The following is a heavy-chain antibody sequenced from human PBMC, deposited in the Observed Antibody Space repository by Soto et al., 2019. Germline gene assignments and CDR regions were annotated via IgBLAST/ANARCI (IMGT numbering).Heavy chain of an antibody. CDR3: ARESCSGGSCYSHYYYGMDV. CDR1: GFTVSSNY. Sequence: GGSLRLSCAASGFTVSSNYMSWVRQAQGKGLEWGSVIYSGGSTYYADSVKGRFTISRDNSKNTLYLQMNSLRAEDTAVYYWARESCSGGSCYSHYYYGMDVWGQGTTVTVSS. J-gene: IGHJ6*02. CDR2: IYSGGST. V-gene: IGHV3-53*01. D-gene: IGHD2-15*01.